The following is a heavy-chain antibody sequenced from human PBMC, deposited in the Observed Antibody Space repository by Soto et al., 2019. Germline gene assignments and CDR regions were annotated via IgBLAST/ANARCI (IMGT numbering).Heavy chain of an antibody. J-gene: IGHJ4*02. D-gene: IGHD3-3*01. CDR1: GGSISSGDYY. V-gene: IGHV4-61*08. CDR3: ARDFAYFES. Sequence: SETLSLTCTVSGGSISSGDYYWSWIRQPPGKGLEWIGYVYHTGRTSYNPSLKSRVSISMDTSKNQFSLNLDSVTAADTAVYFCARDFAYFESWGQGTLVTVS. CDR2: VYHTGRT.